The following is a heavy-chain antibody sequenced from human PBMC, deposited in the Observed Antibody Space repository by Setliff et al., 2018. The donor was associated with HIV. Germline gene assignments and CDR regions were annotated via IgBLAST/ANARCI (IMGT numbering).Heavy chain of an antibody. V-gene: IGHV4-39*01. D-gene: IGHD3-10*01. Sequence: SETLSLTCSVSGASISRSTYSWGWIRQPPGKGLEWIGSISYTGSTDYTPSLKSRVTISVDTSKNQFSLKLNSVTAADTAIYYCARIRGSTHYHYFYMDVWGKGTTVTVSS. CDR2: ISYTGST. CDR1: GASISRSTYS. J-gene: IGHJ6*03. CDR3: ARIRGSTHYHYFYMDV.